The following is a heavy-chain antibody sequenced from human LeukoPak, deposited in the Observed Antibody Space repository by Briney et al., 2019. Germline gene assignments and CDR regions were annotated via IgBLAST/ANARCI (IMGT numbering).Heavy chain of an antibody. V-gene: IGHV1-69*04. D-gene: IGHD3-22*01. CDR3: ARDRAYYDSSGYYYWIDY. CDR2: IIPILGIA. J-gene: IGHJ4*02. CDR1: GGTFSSYA. Sequence: ASVKVSCKASGGTFSSYAISWVRQAPGQGLEWMRRIIPILGIANYAQKFQGRVTITADKSTSTAYMELSSLRSEDTAVYYCARDRAYYDSSGYYYWIDYWGQGTLVTVSS.